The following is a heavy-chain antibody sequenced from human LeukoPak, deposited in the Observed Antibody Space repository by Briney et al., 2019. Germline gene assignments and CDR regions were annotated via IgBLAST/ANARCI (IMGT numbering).Heavy chain of an antibody. Sequence: GGSLRLSCAASGFTFSNYAMSWVRQAPGRGLEWVSRISSSGGSTYYADSVKGRFTISRDNSKNSLYLQMNSLRAEDTAVYYCARDAAGEDYWGQGTLVTVSS. D-gene: IGHD6-13*01. CDR1: GFTFSNYA. CDR3: ARDAAGEDY. CDR2: ISSSGGST. V-gene: IGHV3-23*01. J-gene: IGHJ4*02.